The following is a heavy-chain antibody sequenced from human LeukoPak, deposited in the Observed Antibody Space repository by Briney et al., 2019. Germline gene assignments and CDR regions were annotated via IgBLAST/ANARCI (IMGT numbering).Heavy chain of an antibody. D-gene: IGHD4-23*01. J-gene: IGHJ4*02. V-gene: IGHV5-51*01. CDR3: AAPGGDYGGNFDY. CDR1: GYTFTSYW. Sequence: GESLKISCEGSGYTFTSYWIAWVRQMPGKGLEWMGIIYPGDSDTRYSPSFQGQVTISADKSISTAYLQWSSLKASDTAMYYCAAPGGDYGGNFDYWGQGTLVTVSS. CDR2: IYPGDSDT.